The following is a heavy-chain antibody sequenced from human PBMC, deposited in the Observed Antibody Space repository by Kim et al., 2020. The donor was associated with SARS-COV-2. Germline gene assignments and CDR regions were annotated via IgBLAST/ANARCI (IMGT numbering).Heavy chain of an antibody. Sequence: SETLSLTCTVSGGSISSGGYYWSWIRQHPGKGLEWIGYIYYSGSTYYNPSLKRRVTIAVDTSKNQFSLKLSSVTAADTAVYYCARDRRTMVRGVYYYYGMDGWGQGTTVTVSS. CDR2: IYYSGST. CDR1: GGSISSGGYY. V-gene: IGHV4-31*03. J-gene: IGHJ6*02. CDR3: ARDRRTMVRGVYYYYGMDG. D-gene: IGHD3-10*01.